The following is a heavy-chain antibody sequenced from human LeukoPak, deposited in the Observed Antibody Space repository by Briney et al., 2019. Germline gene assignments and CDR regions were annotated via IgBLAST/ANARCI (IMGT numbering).Heavy chain of an antibody. Sequence: GGSLRLSCAASGFTFSSYAMHWVRRAPGKGLEWVAVISYDGSNKYYADSVKGRFTISRDNSKNTLYLQMNSLRAEDTAVYYCARAGGYSYGPDYWGQGTLVTVSS. V-gene: IGHV3-30-3*01. D-gene: IGHD5-18*01. CDR1: GFTFSSYA. CDR2: ISYDGSNK. CDR3: ARAGGYSYGPDY. J-gene: IGHJ4*02.